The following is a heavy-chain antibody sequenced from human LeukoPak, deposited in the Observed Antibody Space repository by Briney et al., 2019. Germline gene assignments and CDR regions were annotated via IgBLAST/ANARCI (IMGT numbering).Heavy chain of an antibody. CDR3: AKSRSPLYYYDSSGYYMTAFDY. D-gene: IGHD3-22*01. J-gene: IGHJ4*02. Sequence: GGSLRLSCAVSGFTASSNYMSWVRQAPGKGLEWVSVIYTGGTTYYADSVKGRFTISRDNSKNTLYLQMNSLRAEDTAVYYCAKSRSPLYYYDSSGYYMTAFDYWGQGTLVTVSS. CDR2: IYTGGTT. CDR1: GFTASSNY. V-gene: IGHV3-66*01.